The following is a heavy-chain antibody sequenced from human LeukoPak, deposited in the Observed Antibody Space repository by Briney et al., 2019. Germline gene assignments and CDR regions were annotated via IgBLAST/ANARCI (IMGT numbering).Heavy chain of an antibody. V-gene: IGHV1-69*04. CDR3: ARDSVLVPAATFDY. CDR1: GGTFSPYT. Sequence: ASVKVSCTASGGTFSPYTISWVRQAPGHGLEWRGRIIPILGIANYAQKFQCRVTITADKSTSTAYMELSSLRSEDTAVYYCARDSVLVPAATFDYWGQGTLVTVSS. D-gene: IGHD2-2*01. J-gene: IGHJ4*02. CDR2: IIPILGIA.